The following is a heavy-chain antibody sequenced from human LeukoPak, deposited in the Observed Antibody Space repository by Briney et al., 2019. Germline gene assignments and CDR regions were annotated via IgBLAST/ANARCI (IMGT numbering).Heavy chain of an antibody. V-gene: IGHV1-18*01. CDR3: ARDRYCSGGSCYSSWFDP. CDR2: ISGYNGNT. Sequence: ASVKVSCKASGYTFTTYGISWVRQAPRHGLEWMGWISGYNGNTNYAQKLQGRVTMTTDTSTSTAYMELRSLRSDDTAVYYCARDRYCSGGSCYSSWFDPWGQGTLVTVSS. D-gene: IGHD2-15*01. J-gene: IGHJ5*02. CDR1: GYTFTTYG.